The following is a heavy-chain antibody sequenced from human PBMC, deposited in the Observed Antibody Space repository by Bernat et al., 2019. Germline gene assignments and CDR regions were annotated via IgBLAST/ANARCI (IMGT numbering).Heavy chain of an antibody. Sequence: QVQLQESGPGLVKPPQTLSLPCTVSGGSISSGSYYWSWIRQPAGKGLEWIVRIYTSGSTNYNPSLKSRVTISVDTYKNQFSLKLSSVTAADTAVYYCAREIPYGPIDDWGQGTLVTVS. CDR3: AREIPYGPIDD. J-gene: IGHJ4*02. D-gene: IGHD3-10*01. CDR2: IYTSGST. CDR1: GGSISSGSYY. V-gene: IGHV4-61*02.